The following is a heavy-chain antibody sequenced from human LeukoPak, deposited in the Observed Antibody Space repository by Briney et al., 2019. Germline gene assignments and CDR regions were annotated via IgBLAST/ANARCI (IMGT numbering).Heavy chain of an antibody. J-gene: IGHJ6*03. Sequence: PGGSLRLSCAASGFTFSSDYMSWVRQAPGKGLEWVSVIYSGGSTYYADSVKGRFTISRDNSKNALYLQMDSLRAEDTAVYYCARDPTYYYGSNYYYMDVWGKGTTVTVSS. CDR2: IYSGGST. D-gene: IGHD3-10*01. V-gene: IGHV3-53*01. CDR1: GFTFSSDY. CDR3: ARDPTYYYGSNYYYMDV.